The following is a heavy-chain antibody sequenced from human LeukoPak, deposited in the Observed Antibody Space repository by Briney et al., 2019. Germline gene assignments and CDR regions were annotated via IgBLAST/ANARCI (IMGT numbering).Heavy chain of an antibody. J-gene: IGHJ4*01. V-gene: IGHV4-38-2*01. CDR2: IYHSGST. D-gene: IGHD4-17*01. CDR3: ARRCRATNPRYYFYY. CDR1: GYSISSGYY. Sequence: SETLSLTCAVSGYSISSGYYWGWIRRPPGKGLEWIGPIYHSGSTYYNLSLKSSVTISAATSKTHFSLSLRSVTAAATADYFSARRCRATNPRYYFYYWGHGNLCTVSS.